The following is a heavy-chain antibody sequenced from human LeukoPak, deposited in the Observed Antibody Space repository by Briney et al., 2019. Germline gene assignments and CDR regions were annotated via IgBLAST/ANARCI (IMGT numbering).Heavy chain of an antibody. CDR3: ARGARYGSGSLPNYMDV. CDR2: IYYSGST. J-gene: IGHJ6*03. V-gene: IGHV4-39*07. CDR1: GGSISSSSYY. D-gene: IGHD3-10*01. Sequence: RPSETLSLTCTVSGGSISSSSYYWGWIRQPPGKGLEWIGSIYYSGSTYYNPSLKSRVTISVDTSKNQFSLKLSSVTAADTAVYYCARGARYGSGSLPNYMDVWGKGTTVTISS.